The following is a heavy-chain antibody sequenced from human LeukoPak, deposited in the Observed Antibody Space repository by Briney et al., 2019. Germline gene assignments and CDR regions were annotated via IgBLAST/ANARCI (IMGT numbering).Heavy chain of an antibody. V-gene: IGHV4-34*01. CDR1: GGSFSGYY. CDR3: ARVLKRWLQPKYYFDY. Sequence: SETLSLTCAVYGGSFSGYYWSWIRQPPGKGLEWIGEINHSGSTNYNPSLKSRVTISVDTSKNQFSLKLSSVTAADTAVYYCARVLKRWLQPKYYFDYWGQGTLVTVSS. D-gene: IGHD5-24*01. CDR2: INHSGST. J-gene: IGHJ4*02.